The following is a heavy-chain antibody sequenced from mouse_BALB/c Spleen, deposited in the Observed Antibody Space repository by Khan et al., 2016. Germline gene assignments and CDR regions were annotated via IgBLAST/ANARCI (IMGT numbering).Heavy chain of an antibody. D-gene: IGHD2-1*01. CDR3: SIECYYGTYRAWFSY. Sequence: QVQLQQSGPEVVKPGASVRISCKASGYSFTSYYINWVKQRPGQGLEWIGWIYTGNVTTKDNENFKGKATLTADKSSSTAYMHRRRLTSEDSAVYFCSIECYYGTYRAWFSYWCQGTLVTVSA. V-gene: IGHV1S56*01. CDR2: IYTGNVTT. CDR1: GYSFTSYY. J-gene: IGHJ3*01.